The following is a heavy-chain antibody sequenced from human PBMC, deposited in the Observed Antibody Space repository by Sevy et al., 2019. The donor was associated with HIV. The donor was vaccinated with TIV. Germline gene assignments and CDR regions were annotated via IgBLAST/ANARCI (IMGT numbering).Heavy chain of an antibody. CDR1: GGSISSSNYY. J-gene: IGHJ5*02. Sequence: SETLSLTCTVSGGSISSSNYYWGWIRQSPGKGLEWIGSIFYTGTTHYNPSLKSRVTISVDTSKTQFSLKLSSVTAADTAVYYCARDHLLSLAYSWFDPWGQGTLVTVSS. D-gene: IGHD2-2*01. CDR2: IFYTGTT. CDR3: ARDHLLSLAYSWFDP. V-gene: IGHV4-39*01.